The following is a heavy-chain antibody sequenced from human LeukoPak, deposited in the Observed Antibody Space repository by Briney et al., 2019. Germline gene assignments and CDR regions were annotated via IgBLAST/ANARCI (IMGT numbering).Heavy chain of an antibody. Sequence: TSGGSLRLSCAASGFTSSNAWMSWVRQAPGKGLEWAGRIKSKTDAGTTDYAAPVKGRFTISRDDSQNTLYPEMNSLKTEETAVYYRTTEPQQWLAGWYLDYWGQGTVVSVSS. J-gene: IGHJ4*02. D-gene: IGHD6-19*01. CDR3: TTEPQQWLAGWYLDY. V-gene: IGHV3-15*01. CDR1: GFTSSNAW. CDR2: IKSKTDAGTT.